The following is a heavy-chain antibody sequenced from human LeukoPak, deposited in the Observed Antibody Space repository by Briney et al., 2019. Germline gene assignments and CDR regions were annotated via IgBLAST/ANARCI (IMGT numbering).Heavy chain of an antibody. CDR2: ITSSSTYT. D-gene: IGHD1-26*01. J-gene: IGHJ6*03. CDR3: ARNPYSGAYGDTYYYYMDV. Sequence: GGSLRLSCAASGFSFSSYNMNWVRQTPGKGLEWVSSITSSSTYTFYADSVKGRFIILRDNARNSLYLQMNILRADDTAVYYFARNPYSGAYGDTYYYYMDVWGKGTTVTISS. CDR1: GFSFSSYN. V-gene: IGHV3-21*01.